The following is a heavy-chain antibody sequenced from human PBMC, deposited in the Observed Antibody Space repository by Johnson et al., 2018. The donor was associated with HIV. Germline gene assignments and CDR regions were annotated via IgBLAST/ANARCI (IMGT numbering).Heavy chain of an antibody. CDR3: AKLVGDYVSNACDI. CDR1: GFTFSDYY. D-gene: IGHD4-17*01. V-gene: IGHV3-11*04. J-gene: IGHJ3*02. Sequence: QVQLVESGGGLVKPGGSLRLSCVASGFTFSDYYMSWIRQAPGKGLEWVSYISSSGSIIYSADSMQGRFTNSRDNAKNSLYLQMNSLRAEDTAVYYCAKLVGDYVSNACDIWGQGTMVTVSS. CDR2: ISSSGSII.